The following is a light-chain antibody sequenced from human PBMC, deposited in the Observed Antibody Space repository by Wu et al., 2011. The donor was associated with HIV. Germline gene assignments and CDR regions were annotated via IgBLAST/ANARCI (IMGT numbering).Light chain of an antibody. Sequence: EIVLTQSPATLSLSPGERATLSCRASQSISSYLAWYQQKPGQAPRLLMYDASNRATGIPARFSGSGSGTDFILTISSLEPEDFAVYYCQQRDYWPLIFGQGTRL. CDR1: QSISSY. J-gene: IGKJ5*01. V-gene: IGKV3-11*01. CDR3: QQRDYWPLI. CDR2: DAS.